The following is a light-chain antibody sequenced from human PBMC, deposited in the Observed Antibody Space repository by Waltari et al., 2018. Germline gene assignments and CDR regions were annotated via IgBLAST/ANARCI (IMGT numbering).Light chain of an antibody. CDR1: QSVLYSHNNKNF. V-gene: IGKV4-1*01. Sequence: DIVMTQSPDSLAVSLGERATINCKSSQSVLYSHNNKNFLAWYQQKPGQPPKPLIYWASTRESGVPDRFSGSGSGTDFTLTISSLQAEDVAVYYCQQYYSTPWSFGQGTKVEIK. CDR3: QQYYSTPWS. J-gene: IGKJ1*01. CDR2: WAS.